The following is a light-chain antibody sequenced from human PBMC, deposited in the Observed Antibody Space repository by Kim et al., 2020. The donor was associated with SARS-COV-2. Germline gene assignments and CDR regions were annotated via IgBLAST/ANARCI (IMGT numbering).Light chain of an antibody. J-gene: IGLJ2*01. Sequence: QSALTQPASVSGSPGQSITISCTGTSSDVGSYNLVSWYQQHPGKAPKLMMYEVSKRPSGVSNRFSGSKSGNTASLTISGLQAEDEADYYCCSYAGSSAVYLLFGGGTQLTVL. CDR1: SSDVGSYNL. CDR3: CSYAGSSAVYLL. V-gene: IGLV2-23*02. CDR2: EVS.